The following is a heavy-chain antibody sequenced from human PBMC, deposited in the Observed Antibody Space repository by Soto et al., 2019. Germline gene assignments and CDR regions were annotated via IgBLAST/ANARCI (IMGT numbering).Heavy chain of an antibody. CDR2: TYYRSKWYN. V-gene: IGHV6-1*01. J-gene: IGHJ6*02. CDR3: ARVVDYCDPYYYYGMDV. CDR1: GDSVSSNSPA. D-gene: IGHD3-22*01. Sequence: SQTLSLTCAISGDSVSSNSPACNWVRQSPSRGLEWLGRTYYRSKWYNDYAVSVKSRITINPDTSKNQFSLQLNSVTPEDTAVYYCARVVDYCDPYYYYGMDVWGQGTTVTVSS.